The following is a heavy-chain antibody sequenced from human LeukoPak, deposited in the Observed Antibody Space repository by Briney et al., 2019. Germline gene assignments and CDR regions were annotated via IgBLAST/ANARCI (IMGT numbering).Heavy chain of an antibody. CDR1: GYRFTSYW. Sequence: GESLKISCKGSGYRFTSYWIGWVRQMPGKGLEWMGIIYPGDSDTRYSPSFQGQVTISADKSISTAYLQWSSLKASDTAMYYCARHGTYYDSSGYYYVWYFDYWGQGTLVTVSS. J-gene: IGHJ4*02. CDR3: ARHGTYYDSSGYYYVWYFDY. D-gene: IGHD3-22*01. V-gene: IGHV5-51*01. CDR2: IYPGDSDT.